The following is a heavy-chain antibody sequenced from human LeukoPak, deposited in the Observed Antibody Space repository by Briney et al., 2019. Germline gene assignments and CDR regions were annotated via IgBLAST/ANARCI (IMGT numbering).Heavy chain of an antibody. V-gene: IGHV3-21*01. Sequence: GGSLRLSCAASGFTFSSYSMNWVRQAPGKGLEWVSSISSSSSYIYYADSVKGRFTISRDNAKNSLYLQMNSLRAEDTAVYYCARDREECSSSGGFDYWGQGTLVTVSS. CDR1: GFTFSSYS. D-gene: IGHD6-6*01. CDR3: ARDREECSSSGGFDY. J-gene: IGHJ4*02. CDR2: ISSSSSYI.